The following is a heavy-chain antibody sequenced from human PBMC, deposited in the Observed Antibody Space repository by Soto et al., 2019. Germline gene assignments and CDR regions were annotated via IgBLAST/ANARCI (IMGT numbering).Heavy chain of an antibody. CDR3: AREYSSSSGGDDAFDI. CDR2: IYYSGST. D-gene: IGHD6-6*01. V-gene: IGHV4-59*08. J-gene: IGHJ3*02. Sequence: SETLSLTCTVSGGSISSYYWSWIRQPPGKGLEWIGYIYYSGSTNYNPSLKSRVTISVDTSKNQFSLKLSSVTAADTAVYYCAREYSSSSGGDDAFDIWGQGTMVTVSS. CDR1: GGSISSYY.